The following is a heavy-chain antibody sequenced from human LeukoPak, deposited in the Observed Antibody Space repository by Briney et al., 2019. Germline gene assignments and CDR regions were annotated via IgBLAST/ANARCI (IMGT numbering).Heavy chain of an antibody. CDR3: AREGKITMVRGVIRYYYMDV. V-gene: IGHV4-39*02. D-gene: IGHD3-10*01. J-gene: IGHJ6*03. Sequence: SETLSLTCTVSGGSISGSGYYWGWIRQPPGKGLEWIGSIYYSGNTYYNPSLKSRVTISVDTSKNQFSLKLSSVTAADTAVYYCAREGKITMVRGVIRYYYMDVWGKGTTVTISS. CDR1: GGSISGSGYY. CDR2: IYYSGNT.